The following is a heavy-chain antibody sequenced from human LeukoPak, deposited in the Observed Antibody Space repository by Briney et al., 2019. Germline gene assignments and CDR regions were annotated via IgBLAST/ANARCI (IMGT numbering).Heavy chain of an antibody. J-gene: IGHJ3*01. CDR2: IYSGGST. D-gene: IGHD2-8*02. CDR1: GFTVSSNY. Sequence: GGSLRLSCAASGFTVSSNYMSWVRQAPGKGLEWVSVIYSGGSTYYADSVKGRFTISRDNGKNSGYLQMNRLRVEDTAVYYCARDSTGWQADSFDVWGQGTMVTVSS. V-gene: IGHV3-66*01. CDR3: ARDSTGWQADSFDV.